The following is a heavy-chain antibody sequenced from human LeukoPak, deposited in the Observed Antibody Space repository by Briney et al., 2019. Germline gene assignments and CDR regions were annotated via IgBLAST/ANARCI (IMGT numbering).Heavy chain of an antibody. CDR1: GFTFSSYA. J-gene: IGHJ5*02. V-gene: IGHV3-23*01. CDR3: AKGRLLLWFGELDP. CDR2: ISGSGGST. D-gene: IGHD3-10*01. Sequence: SGGSLRLSCAASGFTFSSYAMSWVRQAPGKGLEWVSAISGSGGSTYYADSVKGRFTISRDNSKNTLYLQMNSLRAEDTAVYYCAKGRLLLWFGELDPWGQGTLVTVSS.